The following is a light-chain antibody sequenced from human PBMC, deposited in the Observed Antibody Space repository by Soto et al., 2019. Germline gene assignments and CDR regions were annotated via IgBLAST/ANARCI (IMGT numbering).Light chain of an antibody. J-gene: IGKJ2*01. CDR2: GAS. CDR1: QSVSSSY. Sequence: EIVLTQSPGTLSLSPGERATLSCRASQSVSSSYLAWYQQKPGQAPRPLIYGASSRATGIPDRFSGSGSGTDFTLTINRLEPEDFAVYYCQQYGSSPPYTFGQGTKLEIK. V-gene: IGKV3-20*01. CDR3: QQYGSSPPYT.